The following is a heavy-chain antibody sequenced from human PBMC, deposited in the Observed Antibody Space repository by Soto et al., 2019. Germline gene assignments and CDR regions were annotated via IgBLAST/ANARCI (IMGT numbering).Heavy chain of an antibody. CDR1: GYTFTKYA. V-gene: IGHV1-18*01. J-gene: IGHJ6*02. D-gene: IGHD3-9*01. Sequence: QVQLVQSGAEVKTPGASVKVSCKASGYTFTKYAISWMRQAPGQGLEWVGWISVYNGNTKYAENLQGRVTVTTDTSTTTVYMELRSLRSDVTAVYYCAREGTGLYYYYYGMDVWGQGTTVTVPS. CDR2: ISVYNGNT. CDR3: AREGTGLYYYYYGMDV.